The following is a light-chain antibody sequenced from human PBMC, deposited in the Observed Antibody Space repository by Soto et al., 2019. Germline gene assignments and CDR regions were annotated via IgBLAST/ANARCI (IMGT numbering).Light chain of an antibody. CDR3: QQLKSYPPT. CDR1: RSVSSN. J-gene: IGKJ1*01. Sequence: EIVMTQSPATLSVSPGERATLSCRASRSVSSNLAWYQQKPGQAPRLLMYGASTRATGIPARFSGSGSGTEFTLTISSLQPDDFATYSCQQLKSYPPTFGRGTKVEIK. CDR2: GAS. V-gene: IGKV3-15*01.